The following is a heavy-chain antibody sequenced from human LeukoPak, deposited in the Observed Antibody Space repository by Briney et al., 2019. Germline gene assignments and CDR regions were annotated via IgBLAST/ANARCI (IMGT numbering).Heavy chain of an antibody. CDR3: AREGVDSSSWYGGYYMDV. D-gene: IGHD6-13*01. J-gene: IGHJ6*03. CDR1: GGSISSSNW. Sequence: SETLSLTCAVSGGSISSSNWWSWVRQPPGKGLEWIGEIYHSGSTNYNPSLKSRVTISVDKSKNQFSLKLSSVTAADTAVYYCAREGVDSSSWYGGYYMDVWGKGTTVTVSS. V-gene: IGHV4-4*02. CDR2: IYHSGST.